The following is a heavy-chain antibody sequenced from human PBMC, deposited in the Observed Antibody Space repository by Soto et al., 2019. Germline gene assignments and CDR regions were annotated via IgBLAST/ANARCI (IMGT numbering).Heavy chain of an antibody. J-gene: IGHJ5*02. V-gene: IGHV4-30-4*01. CDR2: IYYSGST. D-gene: IGHD2-2*02. CDR3: AVVPAAIGYFRFFDP. CDR1: GGSISSGDYY. Sequence: SETLSLTCTVSGGSISSGDYYWSWIRQPPGKGLEWIGYIYYSGSTYYNPSLESRVTISVDTSKNQFSLKLSSVTAADTAVYYCAVVPAAIGYFRFFDPWGQGTLVTVSS.